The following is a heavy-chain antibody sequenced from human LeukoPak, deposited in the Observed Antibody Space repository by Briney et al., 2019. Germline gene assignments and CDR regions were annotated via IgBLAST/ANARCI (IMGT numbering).Heavy chain of an antibody. Sequence: KPGESLQISYKGSGYSFTSYWIGWVRQMPGKGLEWMGIIYPGDSDTRYSPSFQGQVTISADKSISTAYLQWSSLKASDTAMYYCARLTNDILTGYPDYWGQGTLVTVSS. CDR1: GYSFTSYW. CDR2: IYPGDSDT. V-gene: IGHV5-51*01. CDR3: ARLTNDILTGYPDY. J-gene: IGHJ4*02. D-gene: IGHD3-9*01.